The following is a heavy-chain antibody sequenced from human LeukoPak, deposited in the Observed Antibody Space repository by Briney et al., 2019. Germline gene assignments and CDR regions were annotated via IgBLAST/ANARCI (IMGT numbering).Heavy chain of an antibody. CDR3: ARHTYGRGWFDP. CDR1: GGSFSGYY. J-gene: IGHJ5*02. CDR2: INHSGST. V-gene: IGHV4-34*01. D-gene: IGHD4-17*01. Sequence: SSETLSLTCAVYGGSFSGYYWSWVRQPPGKGREWIGEINHSGSTNYNPSLKSRVTISVDTSKNPFSLKLSSVTAADTAVCYCARHTYGRGWFDPWGQGTLVTVSS.